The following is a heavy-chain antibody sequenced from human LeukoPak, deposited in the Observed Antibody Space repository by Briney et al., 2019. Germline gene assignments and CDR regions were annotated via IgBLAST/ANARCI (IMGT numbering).Heavy chain of an antibody. Sequence: SETLSLTCNVSGDSISSRSHYWAWIRQPPGKGVECIGSIYYSGSTYYNPSLKSRLTISVVTSKNQFSLKLGSVTAADTAVYFCARQSGYSSGYIVDWGQGTLVTVSS. J-gene: IGHJ4*02. CDR2: IYYSGST. CDR3: ARQSGYSSGYIVD. D-gene: IGHD5-18*01. V-gene: IGHV4-39*01. CDR1: GDSISSRSHY.